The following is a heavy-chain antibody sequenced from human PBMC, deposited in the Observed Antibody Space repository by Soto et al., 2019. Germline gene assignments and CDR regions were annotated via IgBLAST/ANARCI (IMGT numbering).Heavy chain of an antibody. CDR1: GGTFSSYA. Sequence: SVKVSCKASGGTFSSYAISWVRQAPGQGLEWMGGIIPIFGTANYAQKFQGRVTITADESTSTAYMELSSLRSEDTAVYYCASKGYCSGGSCYSQYYYGMDVWGQGTTVTVSS. CDR2: IIPIFGTA. D-gene: IGHD2-15*01. J-gene: IGHJ6*02. CDR3: ASKGYCSGGSCYSQYYYGMDV. V-gene: IGHV1-69*13.